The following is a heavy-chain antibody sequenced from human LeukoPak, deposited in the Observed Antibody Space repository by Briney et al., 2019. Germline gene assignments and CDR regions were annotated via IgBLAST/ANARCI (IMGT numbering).Heavy chain of an antibody. Sequence: GGSLRLSCAASGFTFSTYWMSWVRQAPGKGLEWVANIKRDGSEKYYVDSVKGRFTISRDNAKKSLYLQMSSLRAEDTAVYYCARDFIAAASDAFDIWGQGTMVTVSS. CDR1: GFTFSTYW. V-gene: IGHV3-7*01. D-gene: IGHD6-13*01. J-gene: IGHJ3*02. CDR2: IKRDGSEK. CDR3: ARDFIAAASDAFDI.